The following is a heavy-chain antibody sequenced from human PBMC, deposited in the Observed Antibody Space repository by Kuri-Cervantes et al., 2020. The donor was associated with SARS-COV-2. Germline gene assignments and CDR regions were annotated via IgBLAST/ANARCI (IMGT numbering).Heavy chain of an antibody. CDR1: GFTFSSYN. V-gene: IGHV3-48*01. CDR3: ARDPYCSSTSCYTGYYYYGMDV. J-gene: IGHJ6*02. CDR2: ISSSSSTI. Sequence: GESLKISCAASGFTFSSYNMNWVRQAPGKGLEWVSYISSSSSTIYYADSVKGRFTISRDNAKNSLYLQMNSLRAEDTAVYYCARDPYCSSTSCYTGYYYYGMDVWDQGTTVTVSS. D-gene: IGHD2-2*02.